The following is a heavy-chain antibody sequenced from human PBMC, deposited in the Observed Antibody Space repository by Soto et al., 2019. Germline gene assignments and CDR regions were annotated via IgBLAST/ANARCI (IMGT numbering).Heavy chain of an antibody. J-gene: IGHJ4*02. CDR2: INAGSGNT. D-gene: IGHD2-2*01. CDR1: GYTFTGFS. V-gene: IGHV1-3*01. CDR3: ARDVGPGDY. Sequence: ASVKVSCKASGYTFTGFSLHWVRQAPGQRLEWMGWINAGSGNTKYSQKFQGRVTITRDTSASTAYMELSSLTSEDTAVYYCARDVGPGDYWGQGTLVTVSS.